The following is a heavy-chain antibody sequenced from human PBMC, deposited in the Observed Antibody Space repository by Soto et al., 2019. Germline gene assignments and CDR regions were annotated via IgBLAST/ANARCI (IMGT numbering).Heavy chain of an antibody. CDR3: ARRQGIWAARDY. Sequence: SETLSLTCTVSGGSISSSSYYWGWIRQPPGKGLEWIGSIYYSGSTYYNPSLKSRVTISVDTSKNQFSLKLSSVTAADTAVYYCARRQGIWAARDYWGQGTLVTVSS. CDR2: IYYSGST. V-gene: IGHV4-39*01. D-gene: IGHD6-6*01. CDR1: GGSISSSSYY. J-gene: IGHJ4*02.